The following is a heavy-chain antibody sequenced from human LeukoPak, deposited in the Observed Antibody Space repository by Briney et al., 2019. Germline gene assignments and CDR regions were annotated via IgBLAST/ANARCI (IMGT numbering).Heavy chain of an antibody. CDR2: IYYSGST. Sequence: PSETLSLTCTVSGGSISSGDYYWSWIRQPPGKGLEWIGYIYYSGSTYYNPSLKSRVTISVDTSKNQFSLKLSSVTAADTAVYYCARRDGYNSDAFDIWGQGTMVTVSS. D-gene: IGHD5-24*01. V-gene: IGHV4-30-4*08. J-gene: IGHJ3*02. CDR3: ARRDGYNSDAFDI. CDR1: GGSISSGDYY.